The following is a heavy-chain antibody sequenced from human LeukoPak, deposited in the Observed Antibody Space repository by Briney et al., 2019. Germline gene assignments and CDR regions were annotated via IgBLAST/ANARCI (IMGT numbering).Heavy chain of an antibody. V-gene: IGHV3-21*04. D-gene: IGHD4-17*01. CDR3: AKDSGTVFDY. J-gene: IGHJ4*02. CDR2: ISSSSSYI. CDR1: GFTFSSYS. Sequence: GGSLRLSCAASGFTFSSYSMNWVRQAPGKGLEWVSSISSSSSYIYYADSVKGRFTISRDNAKNSLYLQMNSLRAEDTALYYCAKDSGTVFDYWGQGTLVTVSS.